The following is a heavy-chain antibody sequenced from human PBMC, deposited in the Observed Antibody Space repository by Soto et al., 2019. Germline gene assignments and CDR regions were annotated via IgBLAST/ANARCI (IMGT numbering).Heavy chain of an antibody. Sequence: PSETLSLTCTVSGGSISSSSYYWGWIRQPPGKGLEWIGSIYYSGSTYYNPSLRSRVTISVDTSKSQFSLKLTSVTAADTAFYYCARSTGAGYYYYYMDVWGKGTTVTVSS. CDR2: IYYSGST. D-gene: IGHD4-17*01. V-gene: IGHV4-39*01. CDR3: ARSTGAGYYYYYMDV. CDR1: GGSISSSSYY. J-gene: IGHJ6*03.